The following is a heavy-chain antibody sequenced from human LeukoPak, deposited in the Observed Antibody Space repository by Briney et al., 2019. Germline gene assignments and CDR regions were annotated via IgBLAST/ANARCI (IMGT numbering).Heavy chain of an antibody. D-gene: IGHD3-22*01. Sequence: VGALRLSCTASGVTFSTYGMHWGRQAPGKGLGWVSLVSPVGSNKFYADSVKGRFTIYRDNSKNKLYLQMNSLGGEETAMYYCAFYDSSGYYYYYGMDVWGQGTTVSVS. V-gene: IGHV3-30*03. J-gene: IGHJ6*01. CDR2: VSPVGSNK. CDR1: GVTFSTYG. CDR3: AFYDSSGYYYYYGMDV.